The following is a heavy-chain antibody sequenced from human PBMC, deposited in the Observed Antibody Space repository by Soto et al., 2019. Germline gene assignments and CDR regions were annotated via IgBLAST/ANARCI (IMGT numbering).Heavy chain of an antibody. J-gene: IGHJ4*02. CDR1: GFAFGNYG. CDR3: ARDCCEEPAGKETVSQFDY. Sequence: QVQLVESGGGVVQPGRSLTLSCAASGFAFGNYGIHWVRQAPGKGLEWVAVIWSDGSSKYYGDSVKGRFTISRDNSKNTVYLQRNSLRAEDTAVYYCARDCCEEPAGKETVSQFDYWGQGTLVTVSS. V-gene: IGHV3-33*01. D-gene: IGHD6-13*01. CDR2: IWSDGSSK.